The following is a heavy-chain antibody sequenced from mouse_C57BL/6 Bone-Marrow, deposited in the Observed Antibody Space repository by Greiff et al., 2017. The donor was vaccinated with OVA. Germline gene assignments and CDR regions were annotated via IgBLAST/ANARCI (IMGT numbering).Heavy chain of an antibody. CDR1: GYSITSGYY. Sequence: EVQLVESGPGLVKPSQSLSLTCSVTGYSITSGYYWNWIRQFPGNKLEWMGYISYDGSNNYNPSRKNRISITRDTSKNQFFLKLNAVTTEDTATYYCARGGLPHFDYWGQGTTLTVSS. V-gene: IGHV3-6*01. J-gene: IGHJ2*01. CDR2: ISYDGSN. CDR3: ARGGLPHFDY.